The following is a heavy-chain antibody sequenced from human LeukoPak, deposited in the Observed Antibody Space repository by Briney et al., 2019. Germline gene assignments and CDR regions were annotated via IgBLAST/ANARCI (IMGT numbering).Heavy chain of an antibody. CDR3: VKDRTGSYAFDD. J-gene: IGHJ4*02. CDR2: LGGGT. V-gene: IGHV3-64D*09. D-gene: IGHD1-26*01. Sequence: GGSLRLSCSASGFTFSSYSMHWVRQAPGKGLEYVSTLGGGTYYADSVKGRFTISRDNSKNTLSLQMSSLRPEDTAVYCCVKDRTGSYAFDDWGQGTLVTVSS. CDR1: GFTFSSYS.